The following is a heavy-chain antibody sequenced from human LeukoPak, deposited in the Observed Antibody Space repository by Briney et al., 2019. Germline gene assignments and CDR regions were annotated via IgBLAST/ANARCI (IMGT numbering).Heavy chain of an antibody. Sequence: ASVKVSCKASGYTFTNYAMHWVRQAPGQRLEWMGWINAGNGNTKYSQKVQGRVTITRDTSASTVYMELSSLRSEDTAVYYCARDIRGGGDYDCWGQGTLVTVSS. CDR1: GYTFTNYA. CDR2: INAGNGNT. V-gene: IGHV1-3*01. CDR3: ARDIRGGGDYDC. D-gene: IGHD2-21*01. J-gene: IGHJ4*02.